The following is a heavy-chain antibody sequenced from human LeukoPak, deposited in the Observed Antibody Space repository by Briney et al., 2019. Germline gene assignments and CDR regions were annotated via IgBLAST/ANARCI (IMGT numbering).Heavy chain of an antibody. D-gene: IGHD1-26*01. Sequence: HGESLKISWKGSGYSFTTYWIGWVRQMPGEGLEWMGIIYPGDSDTRYSPSFQGQVTISADKSISTAYLQWSSLKASDTAMYYCARHQYSGTYYNAFDIWGQGTMVTVSS. J-gene: IGHJ3*02. V-gene: IGHV5-51*01. CDR3: ARHQYSGTYYNAFDI. CDR1: GYSFTTYW. CDR2: IYPGDSDT.